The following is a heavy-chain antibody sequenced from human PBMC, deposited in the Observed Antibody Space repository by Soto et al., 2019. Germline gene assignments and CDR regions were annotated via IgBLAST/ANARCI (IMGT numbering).Heavy chain of an antibody. Sequence: EVQLVESGGGLVQPGGSLRLSCAASGFTFSSYSMNWVRQAPGKWLEWVSYISSSSSTIYYADSVKGRFNISRDNAKNSLYLQMNSLRAEDTAVYYCARGAYYYDSSGLSYWGQGTLVTVSS. CDR2: ISSSSSTI. J-gene: IGHJ4*02. CDR1: GFTFSSYS. CDR3: ARGAYYYDSSGLSY. V-gene: IGHV3-48*01. D-gene: IGHD3-22*01.